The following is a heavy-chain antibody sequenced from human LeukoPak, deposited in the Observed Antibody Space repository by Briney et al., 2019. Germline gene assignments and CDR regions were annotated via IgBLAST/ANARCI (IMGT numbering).Heavy chain of an antibody. CDR1: GGSISSSSYY. CDR2: IYYSGST. Sequence: SETLSLTCTVSGGSISSSSYYWGWIRQPPGKGLEWIGSIYYSGSTYYNPSLKSRVTISVDTSKNQFSLKLSSVTAADTAVYYCVAMVRGVLDYYYYYMDVWGKGTTVTISS. V-gene: IGHV4-39*01. D-gene: IGHD3-10*01. J-gene: IGHJ6*03. CDR3: VAMVRGVLDYYYYYMDV.